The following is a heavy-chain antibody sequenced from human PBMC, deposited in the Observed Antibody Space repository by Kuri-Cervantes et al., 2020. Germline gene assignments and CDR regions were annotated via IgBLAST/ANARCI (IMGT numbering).Heavy chain of an antibody. Sequence: ASVKVSCKASGYTFTRYGISWVRQAPGQGLEWMGWISPYNGNTNYAQNLQDRVTLTTDTSTSTVYMELRSLRSDDTALYYCARGVKVRGVIIYYYYGMDVWGQGTTVTVSS. CDR3: ARGVKVRGVIIYYYYGMDV. V-gene: IGHV1-18*01. CDR1: GYTFTRYG. D-gene: IGHD3-10*01. CDR2: ISPYNGNT. J-gene: IGHJ6*02.